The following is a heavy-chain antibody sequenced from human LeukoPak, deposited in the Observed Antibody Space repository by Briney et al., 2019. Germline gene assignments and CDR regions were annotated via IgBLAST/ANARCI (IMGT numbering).Heavy chain of an antibody. D-gene: IGHD3-9*01. Sequence: ASVKVSCKASGYTFTSYGISWVRQAPGQGLEWMGWISAYNGNTNYAQKLQGRVTMTTDTSTSTAYMELRSLRSDDTAVYYCARDLTAHYDILTGEIPFDYWGQGTLVTVSS. V-gene: IGHV1-18*01. CDR3: ARDLTAHYDILTGEIPFDY. CDR2: ISAYNGNT. CDR1: GYTFTSYG. J-gene: IGHJ4*02.